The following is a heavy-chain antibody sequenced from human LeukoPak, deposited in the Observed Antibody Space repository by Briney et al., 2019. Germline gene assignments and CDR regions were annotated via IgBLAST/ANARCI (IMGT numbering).Heavy chain of an antibody. V-gene: IGHV4-31*03. J-gene: IGHJ4*02. CDR1: GGTISSGGYY. Sequence: SQTLSLTCTVSGGTISSGGYYWSWIRQHPGKGLEWIAYMYYSGSTEYNPSLKSRVTISVDTSNNQFSLKLSSVTAADTAVYYCARVPYDSSGYGYFDYWGQGTLVTVSS. D-gene: IGHD3-22*01. CDR2: MYYSGST. CDR3: ARVPYDSSGYGYFDY.